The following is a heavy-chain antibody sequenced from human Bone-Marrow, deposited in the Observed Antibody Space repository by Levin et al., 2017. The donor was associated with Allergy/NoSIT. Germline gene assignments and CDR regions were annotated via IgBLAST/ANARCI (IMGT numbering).Heavy chain of an antibody. CDR2: EWFDGSNK. J-gene: IGHJ4*02. V-gene: IGHV3-33*01. Sequence: PGGSLRLSCAASGFTFTDSALHWVRQAPGKGLEWVAVEWFDGSNKYYADSVKGRFTISRDNSKNTLDLQMTTLRVEDTAVYYCARVRARYTSDFQFWGQGTPVIVSS. D-gene: IGHD3-16*02. CDR3: ARVRARYTSDFQF. CDR1: GFTFTDSA.